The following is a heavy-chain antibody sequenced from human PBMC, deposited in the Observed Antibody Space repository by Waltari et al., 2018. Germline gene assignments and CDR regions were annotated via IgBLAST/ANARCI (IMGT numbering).Heavy chain of an antibody. D-gene: IGHD2-15*01. CDR3: ARRCRGGSCYSSKNNWFDP. CDR1: GFTFRSYS. V-gene: IGHV3-21*01. CDR2: ISSSSSYR. Sequence: EVQLVESGRGLVKPGGSLRLSCAASGFTFRSYSMNWVRQAPGKGLEWVSSISSSSSYRYYADSVKGRFTISRDNAKNSLYLQMNSLRAEDTAVYYCARRCRGGSCYSSKNNWFDPWGQGTLVTVSS. J-gene: IGHJ5*02.